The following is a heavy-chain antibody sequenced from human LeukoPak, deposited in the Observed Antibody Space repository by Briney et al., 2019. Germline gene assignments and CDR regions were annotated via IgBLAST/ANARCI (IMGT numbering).Heavy chain of an antibody. CDR2: ISYDGSKK. V-gene: IGHV3-30*18. CDR3: AKDGSYYDILTGYHYFDY. J-gene: IGHJ4*02. CDR1: GFTFSSYV. Sequence: GGSLRLSCAASGFTFSSYVMHWVRQAPGKGLEGVAVISYDGSKKYYADSVKGRFTISRDNSKNTLYLQMNSLRAEDTAVYYCAKDGSYYDILTGYHYFDYWGQGTLVTVSS. D-gene: IGHD3-9*01.